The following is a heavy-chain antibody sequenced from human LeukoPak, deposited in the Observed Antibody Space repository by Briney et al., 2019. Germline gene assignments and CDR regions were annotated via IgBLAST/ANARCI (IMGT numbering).Heavy chain of an antibody. D-gene: IGHD6-19*01. CDR1: GGTFSSYV. J-gene: IGHJ6*04. Sequence: SVNVSCKASGGTFSSYVISWVRQAPGQGLEWMGGIIPIFGTANYAQKFQGRVTITAEKSTSTAYMELSSLRSEDTAVYYCARETVSSGYGMDVWGKGTTVTVSS. CDR3: ARETVSSGYGMDV. V-gene: IGHV1-69*06. CDR2: IIPIFGTA.